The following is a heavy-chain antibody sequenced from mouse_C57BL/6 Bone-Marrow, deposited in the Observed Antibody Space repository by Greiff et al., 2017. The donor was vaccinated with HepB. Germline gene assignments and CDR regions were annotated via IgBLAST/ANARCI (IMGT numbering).Heavy chain of an antibody. Sequence: VQLQQPGAELVKPGASVKLSCKASGYTFTSYWMQWVKQRPGQGLEWIGEIDPSDSYTNYNQKFKGKATLTVDTSSSTAYMQLSILTSEDSAVYYCARAYYGNLWYFDYWGQGTTLTVSS. CDR2: IDPSDSYT. CDR3: ARAYYGNLWYFDY. V-gene: IGHV1-50*01. D-gene: IGHD2-10*01. CDR1: GYTFTSYW. J-gene: IGHJ2*01.